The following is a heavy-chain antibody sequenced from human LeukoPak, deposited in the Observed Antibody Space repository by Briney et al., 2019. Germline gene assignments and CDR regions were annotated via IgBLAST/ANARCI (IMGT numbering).Heavy chain of an antibody. V-gene: IGHV3-11*04. Sequence: PGGSLRLSCAASGFTFSDSYMTWVRQAPGKGVEWVAYISGSGHDINYSDSVKGRFTISRDNAKNSLYLQMNSLKAEDTAVYYCARGTWFGELGYDYWGQGTLVSVSS. J-gene: IGHJ4*02. CDR3: ARGTWFGELGYDY. CDR2: ISGSGHDI. CDR1: GFTFSDSY. D-gene: IGHD3-10*01.